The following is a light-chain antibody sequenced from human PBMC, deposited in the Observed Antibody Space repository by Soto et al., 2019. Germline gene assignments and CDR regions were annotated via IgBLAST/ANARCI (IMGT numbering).Light chain of an antibody. J-gene: IGKJ1*01. CDR3: QQYGSSPRT. CDR1: QSVSSSY. CDR2: DAS. Sequence: EIVLTQSPGTLSLSPGERATLSCRASQSVSSSYLAWYQQKPGQAPRLLIYDASSRATGIPDRFSGSGSGTDITLNISRLEPEDFAVYYCQQYGSSPRTFGQGTKVEIK. V-gene: IGKV3-20*01.